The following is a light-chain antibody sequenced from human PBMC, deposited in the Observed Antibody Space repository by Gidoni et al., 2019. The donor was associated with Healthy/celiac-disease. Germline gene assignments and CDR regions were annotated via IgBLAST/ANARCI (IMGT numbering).Light chain of an antibody. CDR1: QSISSY. V-gene: IGKV1-39*01. CDR2: AAS. J-gene: IGKJ1*01. Sequence: DIQMTQSPSSLSASVGDRVTITCRASQSISSYLNWYQQKPGKAPKLLIYAASSLQSGVPSSFSGSGSVTDFTLTISSLQPEDFATYYCQQCYSTPRTFGQGTKVEIK. CDR3: QQCYSTPRT.